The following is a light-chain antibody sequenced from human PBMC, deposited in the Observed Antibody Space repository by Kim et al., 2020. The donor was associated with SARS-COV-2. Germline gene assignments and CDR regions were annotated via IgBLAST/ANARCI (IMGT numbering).Light chain of an antibody. CDR1: SSDVGCYNY. J-gene: IGLJ2*01. CDR2: DVS. CDR3: SSYTSSSALV. V-gene: IGLV2-14*03. Sequence: GRSITISCTGTSSDVGCYNYVSWYQQHPGKAPRLMIYDVSNRPSGVSNRFSGSESGNTASLTISGLQAEDGADYYCSSYTSSSALVFGGGTQLTVL.